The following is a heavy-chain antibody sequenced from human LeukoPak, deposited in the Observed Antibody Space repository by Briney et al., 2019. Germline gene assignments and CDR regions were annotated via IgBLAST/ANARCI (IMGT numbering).Heavy chain of an antibody. CDR1: GGSISGYH. CDR3: ARQSVRGGDLDY. Sequence: PSETLSLTCTVSGGSISGYHWSWIRQPPGKGLEWIAYIYYSGSTNYNPSLKSRLTISVDTSKNQFSLKLSSVTAADTAVYYCARQSVRGGDLDYWGQGTLVTVSS. V-gene: IGHV4-59*08. CDR2: IYYSGST. J-gene: IGHJ4*02. D-gene: IGHD2-21*02.